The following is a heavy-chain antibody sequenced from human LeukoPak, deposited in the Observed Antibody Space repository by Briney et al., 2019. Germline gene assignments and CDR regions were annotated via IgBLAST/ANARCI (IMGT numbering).Heavy chain of an antibody. J-gene: IGHJ4*02. V-gene: IGHV3-30*04. CDR3: AKDLHTPGFDY. D-gene: IGHD2-2*02. CDR2: ISYDGSNK. Sequence: GRSLRLSCAASGFTFSSYAMHWVRQAPGKGLEWVAVISYDGSNKYYADSVKGRFTISRDNSKNTLYLQMNSLRAEDTAVYYCAKDLHTPGFDYWGQGTLVTVSS. CDR1: GFTFSSYA.